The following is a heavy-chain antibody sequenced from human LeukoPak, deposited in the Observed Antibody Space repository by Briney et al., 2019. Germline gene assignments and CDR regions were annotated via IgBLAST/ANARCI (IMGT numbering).Heavy chain of an antibody. Sequence: RSGGSLRLSCAASGFTFDDYGMRGLRQAPGKGLEWVSGINWNGGSTGYADSVKGRFTISRDNAKNSLYLQMNSLRAEDTALYYCARGYCSSTSCYTGYFDYWGQGTLVTVSS. CDR1: GFTFDDYG. CDR3: ARGYCSSTSCYTGYFDY. CDR2: INWNGGST. J-gene: IGHJ4*02. V-gene: IGHV3-20*04. D-gene: IGHD2-2*02.